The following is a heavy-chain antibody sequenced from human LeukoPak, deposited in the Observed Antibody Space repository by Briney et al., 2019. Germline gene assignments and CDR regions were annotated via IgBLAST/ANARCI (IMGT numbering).Heavy chain of an antibody. D-gene: IGHD1-26*01. CDR3: AREGAPSGSSPGYWNFAV. Sequence: SETLSLTSTVSGNSISGHYWSWIRQPAGKGLECIRRIYSSGGARYNPSLRSRVSMSGDTSKNKFSLKLSSVTAADTAVDYCAREGAPSGSSPGYWNFAVWGRGTLVTVSS. CDR1: GNSISGHY. J-gene: IGHJ2*01. V-gene: IGHV4-4*07. CDR2: IYSSGGA.